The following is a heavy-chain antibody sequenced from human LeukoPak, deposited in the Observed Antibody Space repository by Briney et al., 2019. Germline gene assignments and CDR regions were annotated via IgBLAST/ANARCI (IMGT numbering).Heavy chain of an antibody. CDR1: GFTFSDYY. D-gene: IGHD2-2*01. J-gene: IGHJ5*02. CDR2: ISSSSSYI. Sequence: GGSLRLSCAASGFTFSDYYMSWIRQAPGKGLEWVSSISSSSSYIYYADSVKGRFTISRDNAKNSLYLQMNSLRAEDTAVYYCARGGYCSSTSCSAYNWFDPWGQGTLVTVSS. CDR3: ARGGYCSSTSCSAYNWFDP. V-gene: IGHV3-11*06.